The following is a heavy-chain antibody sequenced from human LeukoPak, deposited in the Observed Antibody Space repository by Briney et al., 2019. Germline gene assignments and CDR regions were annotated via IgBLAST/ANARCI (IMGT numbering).Heavy chain of an antibody. Sequence: GGSLRLSCAASGFTFSSHSINWVRQAPGKGLEWVSCISSSSSPIYYADSVKGRFTISRDNAKNSLYLQMNSLGAEDTAVYYCVRDHVIKQAPPGYWGQGTLVTVSS. CDR3: VRDHVIKQAPPGY. J-gene: IGHJ4*02. V-gene: IGHV3-48*04. CDR2: ISSSSSPI. D-gene: IGHD3-10*01. CDR1: GFTFSSHS.